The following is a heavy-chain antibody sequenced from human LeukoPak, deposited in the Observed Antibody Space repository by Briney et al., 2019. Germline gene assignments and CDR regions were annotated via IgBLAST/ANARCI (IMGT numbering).Heavy chain of an antibody. CDR1: GFTFSSYW. J-gene: IGHJ6*03. Sequence: GGSLRLSCAASGFTFSSYWMSWVRQAPGKGLEWVANIKQDGSEKYYVDSVKGRFTISRDNAKNSLYLQMNSLRAEDTAVYYCARDRGSSLYYYYMDVWGKGTTVTVSS. V-gene: IGHV3-7*01. CDR3: ARDRGSSLYYYYMDV. CDR2: IKQDGSEK. D-gene: IGHD6-13*01.